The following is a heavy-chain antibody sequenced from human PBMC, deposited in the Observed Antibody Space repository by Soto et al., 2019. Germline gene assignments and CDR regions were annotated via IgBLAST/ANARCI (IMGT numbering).Heavy chain of an antibody. CDR3: AKDPRSAAAGTGDY. J-gene: IGHJ4*02. CDR2: ISGSGGST. CDR1: GFTFSSYA. V-gene: IGHV3-23*01. D-gene: IGHD6-13*01. Sequence: TGGSLRLSCAASGFTFSSYAMSWVRQAPGKGLEWVSAISGSGGSTYYADSVKGRFTISRDNSKNTLYLQMNSLRAEDTAVYYCAKDPRSAAAGTGDYWGQGTLVTVSS.